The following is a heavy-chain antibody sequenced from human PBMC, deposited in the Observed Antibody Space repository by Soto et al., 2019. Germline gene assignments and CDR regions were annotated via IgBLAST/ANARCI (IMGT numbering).Heavy chain of an antibody. Sequence: PGESLKISCKGSGYSFTSYWIGWVRQMPGKGLEWMGIIYPGDSDTRYSPSFQGQVTISADKSISTAYLQWSSLKASDTAMYYCARTMDTAMAPKHYDAFDIWGQGTMVTGSS. CDR2: IYPGDSDT. D-gene: IGHD5-18*01. CDR1: GYSFTSYW. J-gene: IGHJ3*02. CDR3: ARTMDTAMAPKHYDAFDI. V-gene: IGHV5-51*01.